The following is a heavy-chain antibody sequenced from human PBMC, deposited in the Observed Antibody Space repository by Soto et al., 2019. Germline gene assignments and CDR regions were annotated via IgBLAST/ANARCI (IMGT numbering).Heavy chain of an antibody. Sequence: ASVKVSCKVSGYTLTELSMHWVRQAPGKGLEWMGGFDPEDGETIYAQKFQGRVTMTEDTSTDTAYMELSSLRSEDTAVYYCARQIYDSDSGPNFQYYFDSWGQGTLVTVSS. CDR1: GYTLTELS. J-gene: IGHJ4*02. CDR2: FDPEDGET. CDR3: ARQIYDSDSGPNFQYYFDS. D-gene: IGHD3-22*01. V-gene: IGHV1-24*01.